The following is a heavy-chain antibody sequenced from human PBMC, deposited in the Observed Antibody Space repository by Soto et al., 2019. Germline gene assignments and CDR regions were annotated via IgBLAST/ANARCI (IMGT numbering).Heavy chain of an antibody. J-gene: IGHJ2*01. CDR3: ARGPRTTVTTWGDWYFDL. CDR2: IWYDGTNK. V-gene: IGHV3-33*01. D-gene: IGHD4-17*01. Sequence: QVQLVESGGGVVQPGRSLRLSCATSGFTFSSYGMHWVRQGPGKGLEWVAVIWYDGTNKYYADSVNGRFTISRDDSKNRLYRKMNSLRAEDTAVYYGARGPRTTVTTWGDWYFDLWGRGTLVTVSS. CDR1: GFTFSSYG.